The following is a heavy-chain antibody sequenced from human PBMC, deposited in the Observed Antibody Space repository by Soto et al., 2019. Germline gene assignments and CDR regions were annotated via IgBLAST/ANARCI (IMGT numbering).Heavy chain of an antibody. Sequence: CLRLPCAASAFTFSSYGMHLVRQAPGRGLESGAVISYDGSNKYYADSVTGRFTISRDNSRNTLYLQLNSLRAETGAVSCRAKDQRPMCYYDCRGQLDYWGEPILVSVSS. J-gene: IGHJ4*02. V-gene: IGHV3-30*18. D-gene: IGHD3-22*01. CDR3: AKDQRPMCYYDCRGQLDY. CDR1: AFTFSSYG. CDR2: ISYDGSNK.